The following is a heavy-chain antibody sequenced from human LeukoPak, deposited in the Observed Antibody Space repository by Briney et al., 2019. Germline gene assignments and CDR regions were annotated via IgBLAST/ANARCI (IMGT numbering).Heavy chain of an antibody. CDR1: GYTFTSYG. D-gene: IGHD4-23*01. CDR3: ARGRYGGNPGTAFDI. CDR2: IGAYNGNT. Sequence: ASVKVSCKASGYTFTSYGISWVRQAPGQGLEWMGWIGAYNGNTNYAQKLQGRVTMTTDTSTSTAYMELRSLRSDDTAVYYCARGRYGGNPGTAFDIWGQGTMVTVSS. J-gene: IGHJ3*02. V-gene: IGHV1-18*01.